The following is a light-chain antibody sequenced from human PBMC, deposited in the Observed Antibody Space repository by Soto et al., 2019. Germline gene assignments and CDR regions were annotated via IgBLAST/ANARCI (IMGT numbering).Light chain of an antibody. CDR3: TSYAGSNIPVV. CDR2: EVS. Sequence: QSALTQPPSASGSPGQSVTISCTGTSSDVGGYNFVFWYQQHPGKAPKLMIYEVSKRPSGVPDRFSGSKSGNTASLTVSGLQADDEADYYCTSYAGSNIPVVFGGGTKVTVL. CDR1: SSDVGGYNF. J-gene: IGLJ2*01. V-gene: IGLV2-8*01.